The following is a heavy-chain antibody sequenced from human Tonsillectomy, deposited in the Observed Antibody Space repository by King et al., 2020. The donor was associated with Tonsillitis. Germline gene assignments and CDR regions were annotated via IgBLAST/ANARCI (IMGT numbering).Heavy chain of an antibody. J-gene: IGHJ3*02. CDR2: IYSGGST. CDR1: GFTVSSNY. Sequence: VQLVESGGGLVQPGGSLRLSCAASGFTVSSNYMSWVRQAPGKGLEWVSVIYSGGSTYYADSVKGRLTISRHNSKNTLYFQMNSLGAEDTAVYYCARDGGDCSGGSCYGYAFDIWGQGTMVTVSS. D-gene: IGHD2-15*01. V-gene: IGHV3-53*04. CDR3: ARDGGDCSGGSCYGYAFDI.